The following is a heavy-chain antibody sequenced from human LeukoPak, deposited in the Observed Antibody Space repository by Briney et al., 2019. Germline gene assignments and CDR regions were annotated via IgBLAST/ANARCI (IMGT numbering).Heavy chain of an antibody. D-gene: IGHD3-22*01. J-gene: IGHJ4*02. CDR2: IRYDGSNK. CDR3: AKEANYYDSSGKGYYFDY. CDR1: GFTFSSYG. Sequence: HPGRSLRLSCAASGFTFSSYGMHWVRQAPGKGLEWVAFIRYDGSNKYYADSVKGRFTISRDNSKNTLYLQMNSLRAEDTAVYYCAKEANYYDSSGKGYYFDYWGQGTLVTVSS. V-gene: IGHV3-30*02.